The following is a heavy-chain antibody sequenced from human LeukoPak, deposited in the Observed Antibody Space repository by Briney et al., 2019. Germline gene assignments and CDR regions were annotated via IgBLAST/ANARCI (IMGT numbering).Heavy chain of an antibody. J-gene: IGHJ4*02. CDR2: INPNSGGT. D-gene: IGHD3-16*01. CDR3: ARARQDSPGEWHNFDY. Sequence: VASVKVSCKASGYTFTGYYMHWVRQAPGQGLEWMGRINPNSGGTNYAQKFQGRVTMTRDTSISTAYMELSRLRSDDTAVYYCARARQDSPGEWHNFDYWGQGTLVTVSS. V-gene: IGHV1-2*06. CDR1: GYTFTGYY.